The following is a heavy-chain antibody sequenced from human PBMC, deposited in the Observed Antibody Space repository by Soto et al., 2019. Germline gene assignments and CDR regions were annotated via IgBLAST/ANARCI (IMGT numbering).Heavy chain of an antibody. V-gene: IGHV3-7*01. J-gene: IGHJ6*03. CDR3: ARDVPYYYYYMDV. CDR1: GFTFSSYW. Sequence: EVQLVESGGGLVQPGGSLRLSCAASGFTFSSYWMSWVRQAPGKGLEWVANIKQDGSEKYYVDSVKGRFTISRDNAKNSLYLQMNSLRAEDTAVYYCARDVPYYYYYMDVWGKGTTVTVSS. CDR2: IKQDGSEK.